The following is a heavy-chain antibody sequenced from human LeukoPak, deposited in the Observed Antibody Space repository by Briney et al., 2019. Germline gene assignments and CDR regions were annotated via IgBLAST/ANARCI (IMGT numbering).Heavy chain of an antibody. CDR2: ISHNGSNI. CDR3: AKDPYRVVVATGNYLDP. D-gene: IGHD2-15*01. V-gene: IGHV3-30*18. CDR1: GFAFSYYG. Sequence: GGSLRLSCAASGFAFSYYGMHWVRHAPGKGLEWVAVISHNGSNIHYGDSVKGRFTISRDNSKNTVYLQMNSLRAEDTAIYYCAKDPYRVVVATGNYLDPWGQGTLVTVSS. J-gene: IGHJ5*02.